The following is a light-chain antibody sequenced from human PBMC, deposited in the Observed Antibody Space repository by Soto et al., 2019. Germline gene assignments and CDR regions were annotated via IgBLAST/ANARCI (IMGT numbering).Light chain of an antibody. V-gene: IGKV1-27*01. CDR1: QGMSNY. CDR3: QMYNSAPRFT. CDR2: AAS. Sequence: DIQMTQSPSSLSASVGDRVTITCRASQGMSNYLAWYQQKPGKVPKLLIYAASTLQSGVPSRFSGSGSGTDFTLTISSRQPEDVSTYYCQMYNSAPRFTFGPGTKVDIK. J-gene: IGKJ3*01.